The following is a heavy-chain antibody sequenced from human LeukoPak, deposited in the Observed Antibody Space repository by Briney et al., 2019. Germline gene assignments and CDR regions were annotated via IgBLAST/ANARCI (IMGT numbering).Heavy chain of an antibody. V-gene: IGHV3-53*01. D-gene: IGHD6-13*01. Sequence: GGSLRLSCAASGFTVSSNYMSWVRQAPGKGLEWVSVIYSGGSTYYADSVKGRFTISRDNSKNTLYLQMNSLRAEDTAVYYCAREGGIGYSSSWPPGGFDYWGQGTLVTVSS. J-gene: IGHJ4*02. CDR2: IYSGGST. CDR3: AREGGIGYSSSWPPGGFDY. CDR1: GFTVSSNY.